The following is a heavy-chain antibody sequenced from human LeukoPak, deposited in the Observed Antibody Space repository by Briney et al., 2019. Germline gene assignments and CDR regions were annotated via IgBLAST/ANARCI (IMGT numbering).Heavy chain of an antibody. CDR2: IYPGDSDT. CDR1: GYSFTSYW. CDR3: ARLELDTAMGWAFDI. Sequence: GESLKISCKGSGYSFTSYWIGWVRQMPGKGLEWMGIIYPGDSDTRYSPSFQGQVTISADKSISTAYLQWSSLKASDTAMYYCARLELDTAMGWAFDIWGQGTMVTVSS. V-gene: IGHV5-51*01. D-gene: IGHD5-18*01. J-gene: IGHJ3*02.